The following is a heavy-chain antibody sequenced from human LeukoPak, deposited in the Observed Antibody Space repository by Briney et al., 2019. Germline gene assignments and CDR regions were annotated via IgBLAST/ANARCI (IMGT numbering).Heavy chain of an antibody. D-gene: IGHD3-9*01. CDR3: ASGPYYDILTGSRALGD. Sequence: ASVKVSCKASGYTFTGYYMHWVRQAPGQGLEWMGRINPNSGGTNYAQKFQGRVTMTRDTSINTAYMELSRLRSDDTAVYYCASGPYYDILTGSRALGDWGQGTLVTVSS. CDR2: INPNSGGT. J-gene: IGHJ4*02. CDR1: GYTFTGYY. V-gene: IGHV1-2*06.